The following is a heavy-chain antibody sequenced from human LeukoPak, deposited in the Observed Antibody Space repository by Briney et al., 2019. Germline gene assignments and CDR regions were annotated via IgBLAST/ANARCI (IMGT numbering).Heavy chain of an antibody. CDR1: GFTVSSNY. CDR3: AKNRVAGTASIFDY. Sequence: GGSLRLSCAASGFTVSSNYMSWVRQAPGKGLEWVSVIYRGGSTYYADSVKGRFTISRDNSKNTLYLQMNSLRAEDTAVYYCAKNRVAGTASIFDYWGQGTLVAVSS. V-gene: IGHV3-53*01. D-gene: IGHD2-21*02. CDR2: IYRGGST. J-gene: IGHJ4*02.